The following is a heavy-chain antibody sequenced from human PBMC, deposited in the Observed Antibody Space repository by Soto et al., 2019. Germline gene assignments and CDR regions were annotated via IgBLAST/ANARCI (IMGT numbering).Heavy chain of an antibody. Sequence: EVQLLESGGGLVQPGGSLRLSCAVSGFTFSSYAMSWVRQAPGKGLEWVSAISGSGGSTYYADSVKGRFTISRDNSKNTVYLQMNSLRAEDTAVYYCAKPSAAGQRGWFDPWGQGTLVTVSS. V-gene: IGHV3-23*01. J-gene: IGHJ5*02. CDR3: AKPSAAGQRGWFDP. D-gene: IGHD6-25*01. CDR1: GFTFSSYA. CDR2: ISGSGGST.